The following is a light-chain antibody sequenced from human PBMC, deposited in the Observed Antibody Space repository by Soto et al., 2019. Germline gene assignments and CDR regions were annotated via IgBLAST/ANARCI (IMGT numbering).Light chain of an antibody. V-gene: IGLV1-40*01. Sequence: QSVLTQPRSVSGAPGQRVTISCTGSSSNIGAGYDVQWYQQLPGAAPRLLIFGNTNRPSGVPDRFSGSRSGTSASLATSGLQAEDEADYYCQSYDISLSVSVVFGGGTKVTVL. CDR1: SSNIGAGYD. CDR2: GNT. J-gene: IGLJ2*01. CDR3: QSYDISLSVSVV.